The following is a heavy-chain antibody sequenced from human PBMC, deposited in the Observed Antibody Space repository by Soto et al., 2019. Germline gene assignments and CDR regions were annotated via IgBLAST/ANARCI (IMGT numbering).Heavy chain of an antibody. CDR1: GDSVSSNSAA. V-gene: IGHV6-1*01. CDR3: ARKGLGRIAVAGGPYYYYYGMDV. Sequence: SQTLSLTCAISGDSVSSNSAAWNWIRQSPSRGLEWLGRTYYRSKWYNDYAVSVKSRITINPDTSKNQFSLQLNSVTPEDTAVYYCARKGLGRIAVAGGPYYYYYGMDVWGQGTTVTVSS. CDR2: TYYRSKWYN. J-gene: IGHJ6*02. D-gene: IGHD6-19*01.